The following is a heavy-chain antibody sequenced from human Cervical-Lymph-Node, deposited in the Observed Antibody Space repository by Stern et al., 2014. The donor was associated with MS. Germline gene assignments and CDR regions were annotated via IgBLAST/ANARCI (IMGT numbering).Heavy chain of an antibody. V-gene: IGHV3-23*04. CDR1: GFTFRFYG. CDR2: MGGSGNKT. CDR3: AKGRRVGAAGYFDS. D-gene: IGHD1-26*01. Sequence: EVQLVESGGNLVQPGGSLRLSCATSGFTFRFYGMAWVRQAPGKGLEWVSGMGGSGNKTYYADSVKGRFAISRDDSTNTMYLVMDSLRAEDTAIYYCAKGRRVGAAGYFDSWGQGILVTVSS. J-gene: IGHJ4*02.